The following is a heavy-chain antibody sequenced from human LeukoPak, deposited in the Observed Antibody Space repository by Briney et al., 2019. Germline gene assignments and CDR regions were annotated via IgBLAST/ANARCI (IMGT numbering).Heavy chain of an antibody. CDR2: IYYSGSP. J-gene: IGHJ4*02. CDR1: GGSISSSSYC. V-gene: IGHV4-39*01. Sequence: SETLSLTCTASGGSISSSSYCWGWIRQPPGKGLEWIGRIYYSGSPYYNPSLKSRVTISVDTSKNQFSLRRSPVTAADTAVYYCASHSLLLWPQKWDYWGQGTLVTVSS. CDR3: ASHSLLLWPQKWDY. D-gene: IGHD2-15*01.